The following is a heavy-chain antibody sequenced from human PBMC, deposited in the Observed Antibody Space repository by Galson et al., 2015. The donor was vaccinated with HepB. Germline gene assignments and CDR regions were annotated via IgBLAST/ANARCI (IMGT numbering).Heavy chain of an antibody. V-gene: IGHV1-18*01. CDR1: GYTFSSSG. Sequence: SVKVSCKASGYTFSSSGISWVRQAPGQGLEWMGWINTYNGNTNSAQKLQGRVTMTTDTSTSTAYMEVRSLRSDDTAVYYCARDDGSYRFDYWGQGTLVTVSS. CDR3: ARDDGSYRFDY. CDR2: INTYNGNT. D-gene: IGHD1-26*01. J-gene: IGHJ4*02.